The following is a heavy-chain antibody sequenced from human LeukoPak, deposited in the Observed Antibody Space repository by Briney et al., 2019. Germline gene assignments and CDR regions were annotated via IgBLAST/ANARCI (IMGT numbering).Heavy chain of an antibody. CDR3: ARDRWKVGATKERIDWFDP. J-gene: IGHJ5*02. V-gene: IGHV7-4-1*02. CDR2: INTNTGNP. D-gene: IGHD1-26*01. Sequence: ASVKVSCKASGYTFTSYAMNWVRQAPGQGLEWMGWINTNTGNPTYAQGFTGRFVFSLDTSVSTAYLQISSLKAEDTAVYYCARDRWKVGATKERIDWFDPWGQGTLVTASS. CDR1: GYTFTSYA.